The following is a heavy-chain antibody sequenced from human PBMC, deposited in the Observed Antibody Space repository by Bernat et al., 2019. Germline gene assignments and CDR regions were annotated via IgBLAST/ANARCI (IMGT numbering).Heavy chain of an antibody. CDR2: VRTKANSYTT. D-gene: IGHD3-10*01. Sequence: EVQLAESGGGLVQPGGSLTLSCAASGFTFSDSTMQWVRQASGKGLEWVGRVRTKANSYTTSYAASVKGRFTISRDDSRNMAYLQMNSLKIEDTAVYYCTRSGDLAEQTFDYWGQGTLVTVSS. J-gene: IGHJ4*02. CDR1: GFTFSDST. CDR3: TRSGDLAEQTFDY. V-gene: IGHV3-73*01.